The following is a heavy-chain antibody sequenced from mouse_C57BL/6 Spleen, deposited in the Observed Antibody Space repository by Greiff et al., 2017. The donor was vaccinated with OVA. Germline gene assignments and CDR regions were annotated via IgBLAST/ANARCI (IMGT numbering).Heavy chain of an antibody. CDR1: GYTFTSYW. D-gene: IGHD1-1*01. CDR3: TRGDYGSWYFDY. Sequence: VQLQQSGTVLARPGASVKMSCKTSGYTFTSYWMHWVKQRPGQGLEWIGAIYPGNSDTSYNQKFKGKAKLTAVTSASTAYMELSSLTNEDSAVYYCTRGDYGSWYFDYWGQGTTLTVSS. V-gene: IGHV1-5*01. CDR2: IYPGNSDT. J-gene: IGHJ2*01.